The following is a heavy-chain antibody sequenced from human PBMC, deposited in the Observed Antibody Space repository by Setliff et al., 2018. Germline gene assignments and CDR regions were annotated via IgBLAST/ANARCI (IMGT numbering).Heavy chain of an antibody. CDR3: TVYNTGSSKDHY. D-gene: IGHD2-8*02. V-gene: IGHV4-59*03. J-gene: IGHJ4*02. Sequence: KPSETLSLTCTVSGGSISSYYWSWIRQPPGKGLEWIGYIYYSGSTNYNPSLKSRVTISVDTSKNQFSLKLSSVTAADTALYYCTVYNTGSSKDHYWGQGTLVTVSS. CDR1: GGSISSYY. CDR2: IYYSGST.